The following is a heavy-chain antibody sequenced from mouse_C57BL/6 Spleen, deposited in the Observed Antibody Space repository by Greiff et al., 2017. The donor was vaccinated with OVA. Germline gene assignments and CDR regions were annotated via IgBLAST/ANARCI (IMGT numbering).Heavy chain of an antibody. Sequence: QVQLKESGPGLVAPSQSLSITCTVSGFSLTSYGVDWVRQSPGKGLEWLGVIWGVGSTNYNSALKSRLSISKDNSKSQVFLKMNSLQTDDTAMYYCARLYYSKQAWFAYWGQGTLVTVSA. CDR2: IWGVGST. CDR3: ARLYYSKQAWFAY. CDR1: GFSLTSYG. J-gene: IGHJ3*01. V-gene: IGHV2-6*01. D-gene: IGHD2-5*01.